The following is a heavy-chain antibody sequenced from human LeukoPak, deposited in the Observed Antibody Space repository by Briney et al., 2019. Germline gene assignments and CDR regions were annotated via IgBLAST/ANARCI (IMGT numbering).Heavy chain of an antibody. J-gene: IGHJ4*02. V-gene: IGHV3-33*01. CDR1: GFTFSSYS. CDR2: IWYDGSNK. Sequence: GGSLRLSCAASGFTFSSYSMHWVRQAPGKGLEWVAVIWYDGSNKYYADSVKGRFTISRDNSKNTLYLQMNSLRAEDTAVYYCARDPTEQQLVLHYFDYWGQGTLVTVSS. CDR3: ARDPTEQQLVLHYFDY. D-gene: IGHD6-13*01.